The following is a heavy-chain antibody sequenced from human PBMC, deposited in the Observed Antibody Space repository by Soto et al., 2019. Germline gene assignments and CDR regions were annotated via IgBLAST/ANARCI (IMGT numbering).Heavy chain of an antibody. Sequence: GGSLSLSCAASGFTFSSYGMHWVRQAPGKGLEWVAVISYDGSNKYYADSVKGRFTISRDNSKNTLYLQMNSLRAEDTAVYYCAKDERHSAAGTQDHYNWFDPWGQGTLVTVSS. D-gene: IGHD6-13*01. CDR1: GFTFSSYG. CDR2: ISYDGSNK. V-gene: IGHV3-30*18. CDR3: AKDERHSAAGTQDHYNWFDP. J-gene: IGHJ5*02.